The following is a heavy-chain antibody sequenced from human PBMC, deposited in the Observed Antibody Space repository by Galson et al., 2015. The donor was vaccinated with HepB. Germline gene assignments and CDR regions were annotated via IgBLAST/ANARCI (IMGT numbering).Heavy chain of an antibody. CDR1: GFTFSIYG. J-gene: IGHJ4*02. V-gene: IGHV3-30*03. Sequence: SLRLSCAASGFTFSIYGMHWVRQAPGKGLEWVAVISYDGSNKFYADSVKGRFTISRDNSKNTLYLQMNSLRAEDTAVYYCARDETSGYSYGYFDYWGQGTLVTVSS. CDR2: ISYDGSNK. CDR3: ARDETSGYSYGYFDY. D-gene: IGHD5-18*01.